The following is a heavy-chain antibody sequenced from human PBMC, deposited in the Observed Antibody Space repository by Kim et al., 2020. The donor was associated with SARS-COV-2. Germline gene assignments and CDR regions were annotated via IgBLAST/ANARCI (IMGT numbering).Heavy chain of an antibody. V-gene: IGHV3-74*01. CDR2: DGRTT. CDR3: TRDKPIDY. Sequence: DGRTTNSADSWKGRFTVARDNAKNTLYLQMNSLRVEDTAVYYCTRDKPIDYWGQGTLVTVSS. J-gene: IGHJ4*02.